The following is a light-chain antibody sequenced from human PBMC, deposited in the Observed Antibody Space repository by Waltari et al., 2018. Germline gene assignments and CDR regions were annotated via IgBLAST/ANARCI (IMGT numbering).Light chain of an antibody. Sequence: QSALTQPASVSGSPGQSITIPCTGTSRDVGGYNYVSGYKQHPNRAPQLMIYGVNKRPSGVSVRFSGSKSDNTASLTISGLQADDEADYYCTSYTSSDSWVFGGGTKLTVL. CDR3: TSYTSSDSWV. J-gene: IGLJ3*02. CDR2: GVN. CDR1: SRDVGGYNY. V-gene: IGLV2-14*03.